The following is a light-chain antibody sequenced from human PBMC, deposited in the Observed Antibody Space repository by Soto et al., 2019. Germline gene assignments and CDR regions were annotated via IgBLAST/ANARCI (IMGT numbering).Light chain of an antibody. CDR1: QNILNKY. V-gene: IGKV3-20*01. Sequence: EIVLTQSPGTLSSSPGERATLSCRASQNILNKYLAWYQQRPGQAPRLLMYEASNRATGIPDRFSGIGSGTDVTLTISRLEPEDCAVYYCHQYYTSPPGTFGQGTKVEIK. CDR2: EAS. CDR3: HQYYTSPPGT. J-gene: IGKJ1*01.